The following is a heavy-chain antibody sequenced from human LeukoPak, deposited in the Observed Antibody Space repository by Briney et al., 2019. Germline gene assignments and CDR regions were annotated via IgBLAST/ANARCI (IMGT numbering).Heavy chain of an antibody. V-gene: IGHV4-31*03. CDR2: IYYSGST. J-gene: IGHJ4*02. Sequence: SQTLSLTCTVSSGSISSGGYYCSWIRQHPGKGLEWIGFIYYSGSTYYNPSLKSRVTFSVDTSKNQCCLKLSSVNAADTAVYYCARAVYDYIWGSYRFDYWGQGTLVTVSS. D-gene: IGHD3-16*02. CDR1: SGSISSGGYY. CDR3: ARAVYDYIWGSYRFDY.